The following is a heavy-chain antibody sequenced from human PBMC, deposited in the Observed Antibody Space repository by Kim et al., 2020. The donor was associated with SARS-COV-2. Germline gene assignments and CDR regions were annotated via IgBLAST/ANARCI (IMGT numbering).Heavy chain of an antibody. CDR1: GFTFSSFG. J-gene: IGHJ4*02. Sequence: GGSLRLSCAGSGFTFSSFGMNWVRQAPGKGLVWVSHINKDGSVTRYEDSVKGRFTISRDNAKNTLYLQMNSLRAEDTAVYFCVRGSYGGAYWGQGTLVTVSS. CDR3: VRGSYGGAY. CDR2: INKDGSVT. V-gene: IGHV3-74*01. D-gene: IGHD3-16*01.